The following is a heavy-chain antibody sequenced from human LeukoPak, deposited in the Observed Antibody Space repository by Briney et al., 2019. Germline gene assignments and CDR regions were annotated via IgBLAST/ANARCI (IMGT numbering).Heavy chain of an antibody. Sequence: QPGGSLRLSCAASGFTFSSYGMHWVRQAPGKGLERVAFIRYDGSNKYYADSVKGRFTISRDNSKNTLYLQMNSLRAEDTAVYYCAKSFVVPAAPNWFGPWGQGTLVTVSS. D-gene: IGHD2-2*01. CDR3: AKSFVVPAAPNWFGP. CDR2: IRYDGSNK. CDR1: GFTFSSYG. V-gene: IGHV3-30*02. J-gene: IGHJ5*02.